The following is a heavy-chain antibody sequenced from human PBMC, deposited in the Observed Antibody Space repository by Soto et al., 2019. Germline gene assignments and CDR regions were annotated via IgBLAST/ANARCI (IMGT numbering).Heavy chain of an antibody. CDR3: ARDRLILPAHDFFYGSDV. Sequence: DVKLVESGGGLVQPGDSLRLSCEVSGFTFSMYSMSWVRQSPGKGLEWVAKIPQDGVDGHYADSVKGRFTISRDNGKNSLSLQLNNVRAEDTAVYYCARDRLILPAHDFFYGSDVWGRGATVTVSS. CDR2: IPQDGVDG. CDR1: GFTFSMYS. V-gene: IGHV3-7*03. J-gene: IGHJ6*02. D-gene: IGHD2-21*02.